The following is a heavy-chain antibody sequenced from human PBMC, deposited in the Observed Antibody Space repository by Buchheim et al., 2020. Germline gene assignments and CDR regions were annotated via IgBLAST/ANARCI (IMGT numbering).Heavy chain of an antibody. Sequence: EVQLVESGGGLVQPGGSLRLSCAASGFSLSNYWIYWVRQAPGKGLEWVSRIKNDGVTTTYADSVKGRFTMSRDNAKNTVYLPMNSLRADDTAVYYCVRDNSLALGDYFDHWGQGTL. CDR3: VRDNSLALGDYFDH. CDR1: GFSLSNYW. CDR2: IKNDGVTT. V-gene: IGHV3-74*03. J-gene: IGHJ4*02. D-gene: IGHD1-1*01.